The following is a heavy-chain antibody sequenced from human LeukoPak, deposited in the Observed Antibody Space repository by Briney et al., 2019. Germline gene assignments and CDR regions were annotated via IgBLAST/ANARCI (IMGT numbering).Heavy chain of an antibody. CDR1: GFTFSSYA. CDR2: ISYDGSNK. J-gene: IGHJ4*02. Sequence: GGSLRLSCAASGFTFSSYAMHWVRQAPGKGLEWVAVISYDGSNKYYADSVKGRFTISRDNSKNTLYMQMNSLRAEDTAVYYCAKDHSNYHFGFDYWGQGTLVTVSS. V-gene: IGHV3-30-3*01. D-gene: IGHD4-11*01. CDR3: AKDHSNYHFGFDY.